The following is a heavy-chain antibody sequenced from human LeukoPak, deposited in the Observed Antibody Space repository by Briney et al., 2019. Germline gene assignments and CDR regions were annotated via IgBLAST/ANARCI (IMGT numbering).Heavy chain of an antibody. CDR2: IWFDGSNK. CDR3: VRDPSGSGFAFDS. Sequence: GGSLRLSCAASGFTFSSYTMSWVRQAPGKGLEWVAFIWFDGSNKHYADSVKGRFTISRDNSEDTLYLQMNSLRAEDTAVYYCVRDPSGSGFAFDSWGQGALVTVSS. V-gene: IGHV3-33*08. D-gene: IGHD1-1*01. J-gene: IGHJ4*02. CDR1: GFTFSSYT.